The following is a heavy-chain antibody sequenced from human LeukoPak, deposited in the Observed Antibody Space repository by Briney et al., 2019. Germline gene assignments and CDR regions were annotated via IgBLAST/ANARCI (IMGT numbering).Heavy chain of an antibody. CDR2: IKSKIDGGTT. D-gene: IGHD2-2*01. J-gene: IGHJ4*02. CDR3: TTDCSSTSCLFDY. CDR1: GFTFSNAW. Sequence: GGSLRLSCAPSGFTFSNAWMTWVRQAPGKGLEWVGRIKSKIDGGTTDYSAPVKGRFTISRDDSKNTLYLQMNGLKAEDTAVYYCTTDCSSTSCLFDYWGQGTLVTVSS. V-gene: IGHV3-15*01.